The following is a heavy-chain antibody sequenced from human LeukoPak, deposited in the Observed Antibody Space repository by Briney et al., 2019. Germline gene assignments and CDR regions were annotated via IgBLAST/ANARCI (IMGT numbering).Heavy chain of an antibody. CDR3: ARAGYSSSFTWFDP. D-gene: IGHD6-13*01. J-gene: IGHJ5*02. CDR2: INIDGSRT. Sequence: GGSLRLSCAASGFTFSSYWMHWVRQAPGKGLVGVSCINIDGSRTTYADSVKGRFTISRDNAKNTLYLQMHSLRAEDTAVYYCARAGYSSSFTWFDPWGQGTLVTSST. V-gene: IGHV3-74*01. CDR1: GFTFSSYW.